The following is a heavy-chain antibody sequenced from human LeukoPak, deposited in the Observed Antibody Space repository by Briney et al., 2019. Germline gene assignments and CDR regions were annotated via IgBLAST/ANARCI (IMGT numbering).Heavy chain of an antibody. V-gene: IGHV3-23*01. Sequence: HPGGSLRFSCAASGFTFSSYAMSWVRQAPGKGLEWVSAISGSGGSTYYADSVKGRFTISRDNSKNTLYLQMNSLRAEDTAVYYCAKAIAAAGPFYYYYGMDVWGQGTTVTVSS. CDR2: ISGSGGST. D-gene: IGHD6-13*01. CDR1: GFTFSSYA. CDR3: AKAIAAAGPFYYYYGMDV. J-gene: IGHJ6*02.